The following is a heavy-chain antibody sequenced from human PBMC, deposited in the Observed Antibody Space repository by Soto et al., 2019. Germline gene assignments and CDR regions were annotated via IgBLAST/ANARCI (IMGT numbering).Heavy chain of an antibody. D-gene: IGHD2-2*01. V-gene: IGHV1-18*01. CDR2: ISAYNGNT. CDR1: GYTFTSYG. J-gene: IGHJ4*02. Sequence: GASVKVSCTASGYTFTSYGISWVRQAPGQGLEWMGWISAYNGNTNYAQKLQGRVTMTTDTSTSTAYMELRSLRSDDTAVYYCARDDNLGYCSSTSCSYYFDYWGQGTLVTVSS. CDR3: ARDDNLGYCSSTSCSYYFDY.